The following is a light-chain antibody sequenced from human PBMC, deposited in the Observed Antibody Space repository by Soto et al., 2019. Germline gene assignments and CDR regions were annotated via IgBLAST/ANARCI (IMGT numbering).Light chain of an antibody. J-gene: IGKJ3*01. CDR2: AAS. V-gene: IGKV1-9*01. CDR3: QQPNTYPFT. Sequence: IQLTQSPSSLSATIGDRVTITCRASQAISSYLAWYQQKPGAPPKLLIYAASTLQSGVPSRFSGSGSGTDFTLAINSLQPEDFATYYCQQPNTYPFTFGPGTKVDIK. CDR1: QAISSY.